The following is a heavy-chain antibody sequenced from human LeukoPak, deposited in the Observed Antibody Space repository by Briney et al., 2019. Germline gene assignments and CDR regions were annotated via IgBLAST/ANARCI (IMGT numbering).Heavy chain of an antibody. CDR3: AELGITMIGGV. CDR2: IYSGGNT. CDR1: GFTVSSNS. V-gene: IGHV3-66*01. Sequence: GGSLRLSCTVSGFTVSSNSMSWVRQAPGKGLEWVSFIYSGGNTHNSDSVKGRFTISRDNAKNSLYLQMNSLRAEDTAVYYCAELGITMIGGVWGKGTPVTISS. J-gene: IGHJ6*04. D-gene: IGHD3-10*02.